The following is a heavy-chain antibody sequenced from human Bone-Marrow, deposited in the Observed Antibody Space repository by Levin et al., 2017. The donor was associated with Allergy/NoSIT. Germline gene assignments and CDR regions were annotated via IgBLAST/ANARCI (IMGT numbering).Heavy chain of an antibody. D-gene: IGHD6-13*01. CDR1: GGSISSYY. CDR3: ARAFYSSSWYTPNWFDP. Sequence: SQTLSLTCTVSGGSISSYYWSWIRQPPGKGLEWIGYIYYSGSTNYNPSLKSRVTISVDTSKNQFSLKLSSVTAADTAVYYCARAFYSSSWYTPNWFDPWGQGTLVTVSS. CDR2: IYYSGST. J-gene: IGHJ5*02. V-gene: IGHV4-59*01.